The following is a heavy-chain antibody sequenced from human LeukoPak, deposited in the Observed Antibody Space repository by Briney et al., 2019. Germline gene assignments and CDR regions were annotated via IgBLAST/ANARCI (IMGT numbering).Heavy chain of an antibody. D-gene: IGHD7-27*01. CDR1: GFTFSSYE. CDR3: ARDRAATGDYYFDW. CDR2: ISSSSSTI. Sequence: GGSLRLSCAASGFTFSSYEMNWVRQAPGTGLEWVSYISSSSSTIYYADSVKGRFTISRDNAKNSLYLHMSNLRDEDTAVYYCARDRAATGDYYFDWWGQGTLVSVSS. V-gene: IGHV3-48*02. J-gene: IGHJ4*02.